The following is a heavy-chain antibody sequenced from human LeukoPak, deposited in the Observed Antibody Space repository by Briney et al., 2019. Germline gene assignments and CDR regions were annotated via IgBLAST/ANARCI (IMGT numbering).Heavy chain of an antibody. CDR3: ARGAYCGGDCYQRSLDY. J-gene: IGHJ4*02. Sequence: GASVKLSCKASGYTFTNNGISWVRQSPGQGLGWMGWIIAYNGNTNYAQKHQYIVTMTTDTSTSTAYMEVGSLRSDYTAVYYCARGAYCGGDCYQRSLDYWGQVALVTVSS. CDR2: IIAYNGNT. CDR1: GYTFTNNG. V-gene: IGHV1-18*01. D-gene: IGHD2-21*02.